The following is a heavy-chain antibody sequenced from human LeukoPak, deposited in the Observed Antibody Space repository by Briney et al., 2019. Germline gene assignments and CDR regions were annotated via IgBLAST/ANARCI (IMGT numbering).Heavy chain of an antibody. CDR3: ARDYFECFDY. V-gene: IGHV4-61*02. CDR1: GGSISSGSYY. Sequence: SQTLSLTCTVSGGSISSGSYYWSWIRQPAGKGLEWIGRIYTSGSTNYNPSLKSRVTISVDTSKNQFSLKLSSVTAADTAVYYCARDYFECFDYWGQGTLVTVSS. CDR2: IYTSGST. J-gene: IGHJ4*02. D-gene: IGHD3-9*01.